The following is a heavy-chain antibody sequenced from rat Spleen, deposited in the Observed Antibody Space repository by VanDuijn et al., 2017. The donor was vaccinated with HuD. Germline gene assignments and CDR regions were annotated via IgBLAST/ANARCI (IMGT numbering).Heavy chain of an antibody. D-gene: IGHD4-3*01. CDR3: AVSGYGY. Sequence: EVQLVESGGGLVQPGRSLKLSCIASGFTLNNYWMTWFRQAPGKGLEWVASITNTGGSTYYSDSVKGRFTISRDNAKSILNLQMNNLRSEDTATYYCAVSGYGYWGQGVMVTVSS. V-gene: IGHV5-31*01. J-gene: IGHJ2*01. CDR2: ITNTGGST. CDR1: GFTLNNYW.